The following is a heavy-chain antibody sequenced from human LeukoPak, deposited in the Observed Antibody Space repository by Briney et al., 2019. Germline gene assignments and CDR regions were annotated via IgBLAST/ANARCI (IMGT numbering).Heavy chain of an antibody. CDR1: GFTFSIYA. J-gene: IGHJ5*02. Sequence: GGSLRLSCAASGFTFSIYAMHWVRQPPGKGLEWVAVISDDGSNKYYADSVKGRFTISRDNSKNTLYLQMNSLRAEDTAVYYCARPLQPYCSGGSCYSNWFDPWGQGTLVTVSS. V-gene: IGHV3-30-3*01. D-gene: IGHD2-15*01. CDR3: ARPLQPYCSGGSCYSNWFDP. CDR2: ISDDGSNK.